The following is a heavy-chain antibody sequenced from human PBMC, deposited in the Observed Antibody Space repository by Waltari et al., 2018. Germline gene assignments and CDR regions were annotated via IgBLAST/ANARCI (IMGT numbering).Heavy chain of an antibody. Sequence: QVQLVESGGGVVQPGRSLRLSCAASEFRSSDYAIHWVRQAPGQGLEWVAVLSHEGTKDFYAESVRGRFTISRDKSKNTVYLQVNIVRAEDTAVYFCARGSHWSGTFYYYAMDVWGQGTTVAVSS. J-gene: IGHJ6*02. V-gene: IGHV3-30*01. CDR3: ARGSHWSGTFYYYAMDV. CDR1: EFRSSDYA. CDR2: LSHEGTKD. D-gene: IGHD3-3*01.